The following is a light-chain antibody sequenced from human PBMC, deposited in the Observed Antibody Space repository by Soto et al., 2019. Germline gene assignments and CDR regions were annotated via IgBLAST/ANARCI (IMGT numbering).Light chain of an antibody. CDR1: SSDVGGYNY. V-gene: IGLV2-8*01. Sequence: QSVLTQPPSASGSPGQSVTISCTGTSSDVGGYNYVSWYQQHRGKAPKLMIYEVSKRPSGVPDRFSGSKSGNTASLTVSGLQAEDEADYYCSSYAGSNNHVVFGGGTKLTVL. J-gene: IGLJ2*01. CDR2: EVS. CDR3: SSYAGSNNHVV.